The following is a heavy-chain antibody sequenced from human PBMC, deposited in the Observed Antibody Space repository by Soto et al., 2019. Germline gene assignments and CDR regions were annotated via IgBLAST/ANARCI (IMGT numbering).Heavy chain of an antibody. CDR3: VKSSRRDITASRSMDV. CDR1: GFTFSSFA. D-gene: IGHD2-15*01. J-gene: IGHJ6*02. Sequence: HPGGSLRLSCSASGFTFSSFAMHWVRQAPGKGLEYISATTNNGGATYYADSVKDRFTISRDNSNNMLYLHVNSLRTEDSAVYYCVKSSRRDITASRSMDVWGQGTTVTV. V-gene: IGHV3-64D*06. CDR2: TTNNGGAT.